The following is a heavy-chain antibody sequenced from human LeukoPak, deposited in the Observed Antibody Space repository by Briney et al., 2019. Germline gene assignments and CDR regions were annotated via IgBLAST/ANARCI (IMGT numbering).Heavy chain of an antibody. J-gene: IGHJ4*02. V-gene: IGHV4-61*02. CDR1: GDSISSGDYY. D-gene: IGHD5-24*01. Sequence: SETLSLTCTVSGDSISSGDYYWSWIRQPAGKGLEWIGRISSSGSTNYNPSLKSRVTISVDTSKNQFSLKLSSVTAADTAVYYCAREGVGERWLQYPYFDYWGQGTLVTVSS. CDR3: AREGVGERWLQYPYFDY. CDR2: ISSSGST.